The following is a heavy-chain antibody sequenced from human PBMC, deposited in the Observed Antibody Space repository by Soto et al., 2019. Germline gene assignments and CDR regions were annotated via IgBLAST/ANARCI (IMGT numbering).Heavy chain of an antibody. CDR3: ARELGYCSGGSCFRYYYYGIDV. D-gene: IGHD2-15*01. CDR2: INHSGST. CDR1: GGSFSGYY. V-gene: IGHV4-34*01. J-gene: IGHJ6*02. Sequence: SETLSLTCAVYGGSFSGYYWSWIRQPPGKGLEWIGEINHSGSTNYNPSLKSRVTISVDTSKNQFSLKLSSVTAADTAVYYCARELGYCSGGSCFRYYYYGIDVWGQGTTVTVSS.